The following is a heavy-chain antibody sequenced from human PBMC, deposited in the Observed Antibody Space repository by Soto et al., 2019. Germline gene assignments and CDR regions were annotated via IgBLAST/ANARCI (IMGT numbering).Heavy chain of an antibody. V-gene: IGHV4-30-2*01. CDR3: ARGRGGSPGQDFDP. CDR2: IYHSGST. J-gene: IGHJ5*02. CDR1: GGSISSGGYS. Sequence: SETLSLTCAVSGGSISSGGYSWSWIRQPPGKGLEWIGYIYHSGSTYYNPSLKSRVTISVDRSKNQFSLKLSSVTAADTAVYYCARGRGGSPGQDFDPWGQGTLVTVSS. D-gene: IGHD2-15*01.